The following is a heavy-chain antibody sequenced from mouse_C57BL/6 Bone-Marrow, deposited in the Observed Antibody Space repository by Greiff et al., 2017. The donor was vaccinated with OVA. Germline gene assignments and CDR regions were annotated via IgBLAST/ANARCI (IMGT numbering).Heavy chain of an antibody. CDR1: GYTFTSYT. D-gene: IGHD5-1*01. Sequence: VQLQESGAELARPGASVKMSCKASGYTFTSYTMHWVKQRPGQGLEWIGYINPSSGYTKYNQKFKDKATLTADKSSSTAYMQLSSLTSEDSAVYYCARNQYPYYFDYWGQGTTLTVSS. CDR3: ARNQYPYYFDY. J-gene: IGHJ2*01. V-gene: IGHV1-4*01. CDR2: INPSSGYT.